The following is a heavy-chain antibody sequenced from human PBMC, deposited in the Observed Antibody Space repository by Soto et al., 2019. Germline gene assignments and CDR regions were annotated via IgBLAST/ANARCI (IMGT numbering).Heavy chain of an antibody. CDR1: GFTFSSYG. D-gene: IGHD6-19*01. Sequence: TGGSLRLSCAASGFTFSSYGMHWVRQAPGKGLEWVAVISYDGSNKYYADSVKGRFTISRDNSKNTLYLQMNSLRAEDTAVYYCAKAHTVAGTLLDYWGQGTLVTVSS. J-gene: IGHJ4*02. V-gene: IGHV3-30*18. CDR2: ISYDGSNK. CDR3: AKAHTVAGTLLDY.